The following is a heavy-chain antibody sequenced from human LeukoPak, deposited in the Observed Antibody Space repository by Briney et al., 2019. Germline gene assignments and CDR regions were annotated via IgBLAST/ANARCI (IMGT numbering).Heavy chain of an antibody. D-gene: IGHD6-19*01. CDR2: ISAYNGNT. CDR1: GYTFTSYG. V-gene: IGHV1-18*01. CDR3: ATDSSGWYSLYNY. Sequence: ASVKVSCKASGYTFTSYGISWVRQAPGQGLEWMGWISAYNGNTNYAQKLQGRVTMTEDTSTDTACMELSSLRSEDTAVYYCATDSSGWYSLYNYWGQGTLSPSPQ. J-gene: IGHJ4*02.